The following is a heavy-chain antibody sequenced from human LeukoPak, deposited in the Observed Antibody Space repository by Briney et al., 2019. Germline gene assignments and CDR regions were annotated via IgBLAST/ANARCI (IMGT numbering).Heavy chain of an antibody. D-gene: IGHD1-14*01. Sequence: GGSLRLSCAASGFTFSGHWMSWVHQAPGKGLEWVANINQGGSDKYYVDPVKGRFTISRDNANNLLYLQMNSLRGEDTAVYYCTRDRSRAEDDWGQGTLVTVSS. CDR2: INQGGSDK. CDR3: TRDRSRAEDD. CDR1: GFTFSGHW. V-gene: IGHV3-7*01. J-gene: IGHJ4*02.